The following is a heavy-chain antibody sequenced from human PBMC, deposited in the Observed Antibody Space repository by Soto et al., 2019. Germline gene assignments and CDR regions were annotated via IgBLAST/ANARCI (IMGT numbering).Heavy chain of an antibody. J-gene: IGHJ6*02. Sequence: PSETLSLTCTVSGGSISGYYWSWIRQPPGKGLEWIGYMYNTGSTVYNPSFKSRVTISVDTSKNQFSLKLNSVTAEDTDEYKCARDLWGYCGTDCYPLDVWGQGTTVTVSS. CDR2: MYNTGST. CDR3: ARDLWGYCGTDCYPLDV. CDR1: GGSISGYY. D-gene: IGHD2-21*02. V-gene: IGHV4-59*01.